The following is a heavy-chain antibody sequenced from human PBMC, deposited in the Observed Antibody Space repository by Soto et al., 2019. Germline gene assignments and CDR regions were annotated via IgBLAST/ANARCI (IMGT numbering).Heavy chain of an antibody. CDR1: GFTFSDHY. Sequence: PGGSLRLSCAASGFTFSDHYMDWVRQAPGKGLEWVGRTRNKANSYTTEYAASVKGRFTISRDDSKNSLYLQMNSLKTEDTAVYYCARVSSTYYDFWSGYHPYYYYMDVWGKGTTVTVSS. CDR2: TRNKANSYTT. J-gene: IGHJ6*03. CDR3: ARVSSTYYDFWSGYHPYYYYMDV. V-gene: IGHV3-72*01. D-gene: IGHD3-3*01.